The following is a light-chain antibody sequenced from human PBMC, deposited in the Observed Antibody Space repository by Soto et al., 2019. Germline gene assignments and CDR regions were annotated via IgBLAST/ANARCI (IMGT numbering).Light chain of an antibody. CDR1: TSNIGSNY. V-gene: IGLV1-44*01. Sequence: QPVLTQPPSASGTPGQRVTTFCLGGTSNIGSNYVNWYQQLPGTAPKLLIYSNNQRPSGVPDRFSGSKSGTSGSLAISGLQSEDEADYYCAAWDDSLNGFWVFGGGTKLTVL. CDR2: SNN. CDR3: AAWDDSLNGFWV. J-gene: IGLJ3*02.